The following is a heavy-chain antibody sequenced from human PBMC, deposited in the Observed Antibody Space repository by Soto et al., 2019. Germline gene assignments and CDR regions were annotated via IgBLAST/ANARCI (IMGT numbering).Heavy chain of an antibody. D-gene: IGHD6-6*01. CDR3: AMRVLYSSSFPNFDY. CDR2: VSDDGRST. V-gene: IGHV3-23*01. J-gene: IGHJ4*02. CDR1: GFNFRNYG. Sequence: EVQLLESGGGLVQPGGSLRLSCVGSGFNFRNYGMNWVRQAPGKGLEWVSSVSDDGRSTYYADSVKGRFTVSRDNSKNILYLQINILRSEDTAVYYCAMRVLYSSSFPNFDYWGRGTLVTVSS.